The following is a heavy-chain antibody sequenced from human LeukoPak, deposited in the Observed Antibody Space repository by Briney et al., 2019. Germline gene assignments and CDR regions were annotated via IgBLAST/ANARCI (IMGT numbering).Heavy chain of an antibody. Sequence: PSETLSLTCAVYGGSFSGYYWSWIRQPPGKGLEWIGEISHSGSTNYNPSLKSRVTISVDTSKNQFSLKLSSVTAADTAVYYCARVAWNDVWGQGTLVTVSS. D-gene: IGHD1-1*01. CDR2: ISHSGST. CDR1: GGSFSGYY. V-gene: IGHV4-34*01. J-gene: IGHJ4*02. CDR3: ARVAWNDV.